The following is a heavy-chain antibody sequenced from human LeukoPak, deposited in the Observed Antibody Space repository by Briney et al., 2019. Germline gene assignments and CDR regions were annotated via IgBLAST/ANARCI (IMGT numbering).Heavy chain of an antibody. D-gene: IGHD3-22*01. V-gene: IGHV1-24*01. Sequence: ASVKVSCKVSGYTLTELSMHWVRQAPGKGLEWMGGFDPEDGETIYAQRFQGRVTMTEDTSTDTAYMELSSLRSEDTAVYYCAQYYYDSSGYSFDYWGQGTLVTVSS. J-gene: IGHJ4*02. CDR3: AQYYYDSSGYSFDY. CDR2: FDPEDGET. CDR1: GYTLTELS.